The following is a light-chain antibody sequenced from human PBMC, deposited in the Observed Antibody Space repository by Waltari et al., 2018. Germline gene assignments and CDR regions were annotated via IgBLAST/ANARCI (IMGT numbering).Light chain of an antibody. CDR3: QQYNYYPVT. CDR2: KAS. CDR1: QSIDTW. V-gene: IGKV1-5*03. J-gene: IGKJ2*01. Sequence: DIQVTQSPSTRSASVGDRVTIVCRASQSIDTWLAWYQQKPGKAPKLLIYKASHLESGVPLRFSGSGSGTEFTLTINSLQPDDFETYYCQQYNYYPVTYGQGTKLEI.